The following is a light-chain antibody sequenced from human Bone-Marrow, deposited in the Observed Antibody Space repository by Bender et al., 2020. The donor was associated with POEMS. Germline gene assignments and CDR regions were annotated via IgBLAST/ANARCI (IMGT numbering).Light chain of an antibody. J-gene: IGLJ3*02. CDR2: EVY. CDR3: CAFTTSATWV. V-gene: IGLV2-23*02. Sequence: QSALTQPASVSGSPGQSITISCTGTSSDVGRHTLVSWYQQFPGKAPKLMIYEVYYRPSGVSNRFSGSKSGSTASLTISGLQTEDEADYYCCAFTTSATWVFGGGTKLTVL. CDR1: SSDVGRHTL.